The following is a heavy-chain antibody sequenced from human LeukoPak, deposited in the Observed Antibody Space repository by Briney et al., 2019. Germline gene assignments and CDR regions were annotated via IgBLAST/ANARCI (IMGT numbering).Heavy chain of an antibody. CDR2: ISGSGGST. Sequence: GGSLRLSCAASGFTFSSYAMSWVRQAPGKALEWVSAISGSGGSTYYADSVKGRFTISRDSSKNMLYLQMNILRAEDTAIYYCAKDGIDSGDPNGFDPWGQGTLVTVSS. J-gene: IGHJ5*02. CDR1: GFTFSSYA. CDR3: AKDGIDSGDPNGFDP. D-gene: IGHD3-10*01. V-gene: IGHV3-23*01.